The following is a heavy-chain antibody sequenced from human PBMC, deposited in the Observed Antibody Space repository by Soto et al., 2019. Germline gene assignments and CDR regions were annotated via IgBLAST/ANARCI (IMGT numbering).Heavy chain of an antibody. Sequence: SETLSLTCAVSGGSISSGGYSWSWIRQPPGKGLEWIGYIYHSGSTYYNPSLKSRVTISVDRSKNQFSLKLSSVTAADTAVYYCAIGLGGAYGMDVWGQGTTVTVSS. J-gene: IGHJ6*02. D-gene: IGHD3-16*01. CDR2: IYHSGST. CDR3: AIGLGGAYGMDV. V-gene: IGHV4-30-2*01. CDR1: GGSISSGGYS.